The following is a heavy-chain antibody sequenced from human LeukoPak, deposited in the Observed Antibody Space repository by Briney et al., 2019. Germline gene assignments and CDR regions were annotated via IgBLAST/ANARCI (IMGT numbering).Heavy chain of an antibody. J-gene: IGHJ3*02. CDR3: AKAGYWIWPQFRGGSDAFDI. D-gene: IGHD5-24*01. V-gene: IGHV3-23*01. CDR2: ISGSGGST. CDR1: GFTFSSYA. Sequence: GGSLRLSCAASGFTFSSYAMSWVRQAPGKGLEWVSAISGSGGSTYYADSVKGRFTISRDNSKNTLYLQMNSLRAEDTAVYYCAKAGYWIWPQFRGGSDAFDIWGQGTMVTVSS.